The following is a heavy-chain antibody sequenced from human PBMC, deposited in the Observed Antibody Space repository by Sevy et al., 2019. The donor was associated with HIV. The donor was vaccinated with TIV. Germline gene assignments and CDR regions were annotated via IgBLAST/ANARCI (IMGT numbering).Heavy chain of an antibody. V-gene: IGHV3-23*01. D-gene: IGHD3-22*01. CDR3: VKASDPVDYYDSARPLGY. J-gene: IGHJ4*02. CDR1: GFSLGNYA. CDR2: ISGAADRT. Sequence: GGSLRLSCAASGFSLGNYAMNWVRQAPGKGLEWISSISGAADRTHYADSVKGRFTISSDSSKNTLYLQMTSLRVEDAAVYYCVKASDPVDYYDSARPLGYWGQGSLVTVSS.